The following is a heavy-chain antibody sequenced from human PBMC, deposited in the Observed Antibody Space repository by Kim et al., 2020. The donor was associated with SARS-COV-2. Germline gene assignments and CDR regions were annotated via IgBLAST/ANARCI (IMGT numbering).Heavy chain of an antibody. J-gene: IGHJ4*02. CDR3: AIGWLTTGGNDF. V-gene: IGHV3-74*01. Sequence: GGSLRLSCAASGFTFITYWLHWVRQAPGEGLVWVSRINSDDSTTNYADSVKGRFTISRDNAKNTLYLQMDSLRVEDTAVYYCAIGWLTTGGNDFWGQGTLVTVSS. CDR1: GFTFITYW. D-gene: IGHD3-22*01. CDR2: INSDDSTT.